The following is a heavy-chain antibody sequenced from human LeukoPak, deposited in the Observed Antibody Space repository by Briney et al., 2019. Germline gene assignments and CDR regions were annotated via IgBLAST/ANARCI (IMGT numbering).Heavy chain of an antibody. J-gene: IGHJ3*02. V-gene: IGHV1-18*01. Sequence: GASVKVSCKASGGTFSSYAISWVRQAPGQGLEWMGWISAYNGNTNYAQKLQGRVTMTTDTSTSTAYMELRSLRSDDTAVYYCARDLLISFGTQLERRGLDAFDIWGQGTMVTVSS. CDR1: GGTFSSYA. D-gene: IGHD1-1*01. CDR3: ARDLLISFGTQLERRGLDAFDI. CDR2: ISAYNGNT.